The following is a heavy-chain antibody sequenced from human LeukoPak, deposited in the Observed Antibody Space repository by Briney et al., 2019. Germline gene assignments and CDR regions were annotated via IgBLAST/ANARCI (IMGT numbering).Heavy chain of an antibody. CDR2: IYYSGST. CDR1: GGSISSYY. D-gene: IGHD3-9*01. Sequence: SETLSLTCTVSGGSISSYYWSWIRQPPGKGLEWIRYIYYSGSTNYNPSLKSRVTISVDTSKNQFSLKLSSVTAADTAVYYCARTAEDILPGPIRGSYHGMDFWGQGTTVTVPS. V-gene: IGHV4-59*08. CDR3: ARTAEDILPGPIRGSYHGMDF. J-gene: IGHJ6*02.